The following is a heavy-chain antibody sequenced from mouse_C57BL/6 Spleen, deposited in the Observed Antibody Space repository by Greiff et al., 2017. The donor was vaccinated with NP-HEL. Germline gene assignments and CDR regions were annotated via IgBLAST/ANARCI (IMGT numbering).Heavy chain of an antibody. D-gene: IGHD3-2*01. Sequence: QVQLQQPGTELVKPGASVKLSCKASGYTFTSYWMHWVKQRPGQGLEWIGNINPSNGGTNYNEKFKSKATLTVDKSSSTAYRQLSSLTSEDSAVYYCARQDSPRAWFAYWGQGTLVTVSA. V-gene: IGHV1-53*01. CDR1: GYTFTSYW. CDR2: INPSNGGT. CDR3: ARQDSPRAWFAY. J-gene: IGHJ3*01.